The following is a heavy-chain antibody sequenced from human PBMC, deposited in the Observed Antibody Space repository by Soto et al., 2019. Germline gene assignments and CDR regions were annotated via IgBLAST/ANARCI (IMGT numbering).Heavy chain of an antibody. D-gene: IGHD4-4*01. CDR3: ARCATVGYFDY. V-gene: IGHV4-31*03. Sequence: QVQLQESGPGLVKPSQTLSLTCTVSGGSISSGGYSWSWIRQHPGKGLEWIGYIYYSGSTYYNPSLKSRVTISVDTSKNQFSLKLSSVTAADTAVYYCARCATVGYFDYWGQGTLVTVSS. CDR2: IYYSGST. J-gene: IGHJ4*02. CDR1: GGSISSGGYS.